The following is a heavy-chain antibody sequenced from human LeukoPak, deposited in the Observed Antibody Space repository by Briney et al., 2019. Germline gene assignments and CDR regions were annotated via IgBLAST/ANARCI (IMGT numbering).Heavy chain of an antibody. Sequence: SETLSLTCTVAGGSISSYYGSWSRQPPGKGLEWIGYIYYSGSTNYNPSLKSRVTISVDTSKNQFSLKLSSVTAADTAVYYCARQSSGWPYYYYGIDVWGQGTTVTVSS. D-gene: IGHD6-19*01. CDR2: IYYSGST. V-gene: IGHV4-59*08. CDR3: ARQSSGWPYYYYGIDV. J-gene: IGHJ6*02. CDR1: GGSISSYY.